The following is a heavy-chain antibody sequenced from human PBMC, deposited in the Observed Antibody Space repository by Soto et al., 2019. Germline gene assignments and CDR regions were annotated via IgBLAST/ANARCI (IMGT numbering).Heavy chain of an antibody. CDR2: ISSGSSDT. CDR1: GFTFSRVS. V-gene: IGHV3-21*01. CDR3: AIVAY. J-gene: IGHJ4*02. Sequence: WGSLRLSCEASGFTFSRVSMNWVRQEPGKGLEWVASISSGSSDTWYADSVKGRFIISRDNAQNSLFLQMNTLRPEDTAMYYCAIVAYWGPGTQVTVSS.